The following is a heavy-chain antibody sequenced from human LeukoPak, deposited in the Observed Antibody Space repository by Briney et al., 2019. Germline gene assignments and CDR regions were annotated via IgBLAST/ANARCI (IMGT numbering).Heavy chain of an antibody. CDR1: GFTFSGFW. V-gene: IGHV3-7*03. Sequence: GGYLRRSCAVSGFTFSGFWMSWSRQAPGKGLEWVASINSDGSEGYYADVVKGRFTISRDNAKNSLYLQINSLRAEDTAVYYCARSSYSSSSSVWGQGTMVTVSS. D-gene: IGHD6-6*01. CDR3: ARSSYSSSSSV. J-gene: IGHJ3*01. CDR2: INSDGSEG.